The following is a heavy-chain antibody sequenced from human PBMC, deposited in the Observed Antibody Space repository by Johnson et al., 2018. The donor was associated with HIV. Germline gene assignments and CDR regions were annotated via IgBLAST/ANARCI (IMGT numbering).Heavy chain of an antibody. J-gene: IGHJ3*02. CDR3: AKVEVYYYGSGSSNAFDI. V-gene: IGHV3-30-3*01. CDR1: GFTFSNYA. Sequence: QVQLVESGGGLVKPGGSLRLSCAASGFTFSNYAMHWVRQAPGKGLEWVAVISYDGSNKYYADSVKGRFTISRDNSKNKLYLQMNRLRAEDTAVYYCAKVEVYYYGSGSSNAFDIWGQGTMVTVSS. D-gene: IGHD3-10*01. CDR2: ISYDGSNK.